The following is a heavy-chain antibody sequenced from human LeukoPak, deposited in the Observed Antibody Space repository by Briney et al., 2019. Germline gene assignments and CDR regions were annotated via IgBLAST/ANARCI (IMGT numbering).Heavy chain of an antibody. D-gene: IGHD5-18*01. CDR3: ARAVVGIQLWFDY. CDR1: GGSFSGYY. CDR2: IYYSGST. Sequence: PSETLSLTCAVYGGSFSGYYWSWIRQPPGKGLEWIGYIYYSGSTNYNPSLKSRVTISVDTSKNQFSLKLSSVTAADTAVYYCARAVVGIQLWFDYWGQGTLVTVSS. J-gene: IGHJ4*02. V-gene: IGHV4-59*01.